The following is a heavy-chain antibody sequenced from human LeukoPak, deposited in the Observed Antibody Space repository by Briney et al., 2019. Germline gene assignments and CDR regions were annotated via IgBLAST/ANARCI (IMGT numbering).Heavy chain of an antibody. CDR1: GFTFSSFA. V-gene: IGHV3-48*02. CDR3: ARDRYRFDC. J-gene: IGHJ4*02. CDR2: ISSGSSAI. Sequence: GGSLRLSCSASGFTFSSFAMFWVRQAPGKGLEWVSYISSGSSAIYYADSVKGRFTISRDNAKNSLYLQMNSLRDEDTAVYYCARDRYRFDCWGQGTLATVSS. D-gene: IGHD3-16*02.